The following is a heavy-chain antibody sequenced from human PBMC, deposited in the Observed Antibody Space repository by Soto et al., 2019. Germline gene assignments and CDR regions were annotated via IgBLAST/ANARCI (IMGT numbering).Heavy chain of an antibody. Sequence: GGSLRLSCAASGFTVSSNYMSWVRQAPGKGLEWVSVIYSDGTTYYVDSVKGRFTISRDTSKNTLYLQMNRLRAEDTAVYYCARDFMYSSSWPFDYWGQGTLVPVSS. CDR1: GFTVSSNY. D-gene: IGHD6-13*01. J-gene: IGHJ4*02. V-gene: IGHV3-53*01. CDR2: IYSDGTT. CDR3: ARDFMYSSSWPFDY.